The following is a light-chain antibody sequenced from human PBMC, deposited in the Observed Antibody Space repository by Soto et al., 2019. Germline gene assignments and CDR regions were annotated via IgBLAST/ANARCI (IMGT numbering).Light chain of an antibody. J-gene: IGKJ1*01. CDR3: QQYNIWPLWR. CDR1: ESVTSS. V-gene: IGKV3-15*01. CDR2: AAS. Sequence: TLSLSPEDSATRSCRASESVTSSLAWYQQKPGQPPRLLIYAASTRATDVPARFSGGGSETEFTLTISSLQSEDFAVYFCQQYNIWPLWRFGQGTKV.